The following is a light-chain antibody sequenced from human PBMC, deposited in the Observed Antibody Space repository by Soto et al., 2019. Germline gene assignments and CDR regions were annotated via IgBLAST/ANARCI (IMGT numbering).Light chain of an antibody. CDR2: AAS. Sequence: AIQMTQSPSSLPASVGDRGTITCGASQGIRNDLGWYQQKPGKAPKLLIYAASSLQSGVPSRFSGSGSGTDFTLTISSLQPDDFATYYCQHYNSYSEAFGQGTKVDIK. CDR3: QHYNSYSEA. V-gene: IGKV1-6*01. J-gene: IGKJ1*01. CDR1: QGIRND.